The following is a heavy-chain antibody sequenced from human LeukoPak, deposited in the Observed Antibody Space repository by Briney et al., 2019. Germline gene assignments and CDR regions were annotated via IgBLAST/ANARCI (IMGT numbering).Heavy chain of an antibody. J-gene: IGHJ4*02. CDR1: GYTFTSYA. CDR2: INTNTGNP. V-gene: IGHV7-4-1*02. D-gene: IGHD3-9*01. CDR3: AISPVYYDILTGYYKASPLDY. Sequence: GASVKVSCKASGYTFTSYAMNWVRQAPGQGLEWMGWINTNTGNPTYAQGFTGRFAFSLDTSVSTAYLQISSLKAEDTAVYYCAISPVYYDILTGYYKASPLDYWGQGTLVTVSS.